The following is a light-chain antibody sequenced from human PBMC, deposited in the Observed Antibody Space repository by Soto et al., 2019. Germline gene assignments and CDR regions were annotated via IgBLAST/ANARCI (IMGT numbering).Light chain of an antibody. Sequence: EIVLTQSPGTLSLSPGERASLSCTSSQSISTYLTWYQHKPGQAPRLLIYGASSRATGIPDRFSGSGSGTEFTLTVDRLEPEDFAVYYCHQYGSSPQTFGRGTKVDIK. CDR2: GAS. V-gene: IGKV3-20*01. CDR3: HQYGSSPQT. J-gene: IGKJ1*01. CDR1: QSISTY.